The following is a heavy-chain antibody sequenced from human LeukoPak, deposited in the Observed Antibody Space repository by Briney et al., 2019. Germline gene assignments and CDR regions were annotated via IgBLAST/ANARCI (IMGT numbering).Heavy chain of an antibody. CDR1: GFTFSSYA. CDR2: ISGSGGST. D-gene: IGHD3-22*01. J-gene: IGHJ4*02. Sequence: GGSLRLSCAASGFTFSSYAMSWVRQAPGKGLEWVSAISGSGGSTYYADPVKGRFTISRDNSKNTLYLQMNSLRAEDTAVYYCAKVPTYYYDSSGSGDWGQGTLVTVSS. V-gene: IGHV3-23*01. CDR3: AKVPTYYYDSSGSGD.